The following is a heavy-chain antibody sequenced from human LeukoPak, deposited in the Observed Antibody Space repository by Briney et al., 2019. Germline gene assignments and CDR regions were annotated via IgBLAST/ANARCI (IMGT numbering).Heavy chain of an antibody. CDR2: ISAYNGNT. Sequence: ASVKVSCKASGYTFTSYGTSWVRQAPGQGLEWMGWISAYNGNTNYAQKLQGRVTITRNTSISTAYMELSSLRSEDTAVYYCARGNGRIQLPFDPWGQGTLVTVSS. J-gene: IGHJ5*02. CDR3: ARGNGRIQLPFDP. CDR1: GYTFTSYG. D-gene: IGHD5-18*01. V-gene: IGHV1-18*01.